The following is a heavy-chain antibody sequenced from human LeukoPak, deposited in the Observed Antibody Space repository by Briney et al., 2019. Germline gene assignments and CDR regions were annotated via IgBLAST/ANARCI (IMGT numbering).Heavy chain of an antibody. D-gene: IGHD3-10*01. CDR2: ISSNGGST. J-gene: IGHJ4*02. V-gene: IGHV3-64D*06. Sequence: GGSLRLSCSASGFTFSRYAMHWVRQAPGKGLEYVSAISSNGGSTYYADSVKGRFTISRDNSKNTLYLQMSSLRAGDTAVYYCVKDGSGSYYTYYFDYWGQGTRVTVSS. CDR1: GFTFSRYA. CDR3: VKDGSGSYYTYYFDY.